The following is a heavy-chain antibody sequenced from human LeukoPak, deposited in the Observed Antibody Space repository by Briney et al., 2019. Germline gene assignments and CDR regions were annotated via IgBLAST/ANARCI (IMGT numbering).Heavy chain of an antibody. D-gene: IGHD3-3*01. CDR3: ARGPSYYDFWSGYYNPINFDY. J-gene: IGHJ4*02. CDR1: GGSISSGGYS. V-gene: IGHV4-30-2*01. Sequence: PSETLSLTCAVSGGSISSGGYSWSWIRQPPGTGLEWIGYIYHSGSTYYNPSLKSRVTISVDRSKNQFSLKLSSVTAADTAVYYCARGPSYYDFWSGYYNPINFDYWGQGTLVTVSS. CDR2: IYHSGST.